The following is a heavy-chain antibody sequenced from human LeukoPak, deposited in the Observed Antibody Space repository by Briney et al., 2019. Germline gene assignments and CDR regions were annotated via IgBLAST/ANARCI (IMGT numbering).Heavy chain of an antibody. CDR1: GGCISSGDHY. J-gene: IGHJ4*02. V-gene: IGHV4-31*03. CDR2: IYYSGST. CDR3: ARTRYNSASEFDY. Sequence: SETLSLTCTVPGGCISSGDHYWSWIRQPPGKGLQWIGYIYYSGSTYYNPSLKSRVTISVDTSKNQFSLKLSSVTAADTAVYYCARTRYNSASEFDYWGQGTLVTVSS. D-gene: IGHD6-6*01.